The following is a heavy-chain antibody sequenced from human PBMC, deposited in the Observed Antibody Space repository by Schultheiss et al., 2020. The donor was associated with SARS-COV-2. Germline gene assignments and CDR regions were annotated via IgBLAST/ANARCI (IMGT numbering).Heavy chain of an antibody. CDR1: GFSLSNARMG. Sequence: SGPTLVKPTETLTLTCTVSGFSLSNARMGVSWIRQPPGKALEWLAHIFSNDEKSYSTSLKSRLTISKDTSKSQVVLTMTNMDPVDTATYYCARIRRDGYNLGGLYYFDYWGQGTLVTVSS. V-gene: IGHV2-26*01. J-gene: IGHJ4*02. D-gene: IGHD5-24*01. CDR2: IFSNDEK. CDR3: ARIRRDGYNLGGLYYFDY.